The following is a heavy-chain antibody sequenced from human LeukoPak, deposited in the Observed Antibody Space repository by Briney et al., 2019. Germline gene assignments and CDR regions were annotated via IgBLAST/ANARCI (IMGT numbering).Heavy chain of an antibody. D-gene: IGHD6-19*01. V-gene: IGHV5-51*01. J-gene: IGHJ4*02. CDR2: IYAGDSDT. CDR1: GYSFTNYW. CDR3: ARSWVAGYGTVLDD. Sequence: GESLKISCEASGYSFTNYWIGWVRQMPGKGLEWMGIIYAGDSDTRYSPSFQGQVTISVDRSITTAYLQWSSLKASDTAMYYCARSWVAGYGTVLDDWGQGTPVTDSS.